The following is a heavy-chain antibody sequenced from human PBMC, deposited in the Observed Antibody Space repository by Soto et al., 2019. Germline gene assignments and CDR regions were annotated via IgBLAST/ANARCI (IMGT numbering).Heavy chain of an antibody. CDR1: GYTFTSYY. D-gene: IGHD1-26*01. V-gene: IGHV1-46*03. J-gene: IGHJ4*02. Sequence: ASVKVSCKASGYTFTSYYMHWVRQAPGQGLECVGVINPSRGGTTYAQKFQDRVTMTRDTSTSTVYMELRSLRSEDTVVYYCARWVSGTYYLDYWGQGTLVTVSS. CDR2: INPSRGGT. CDR3: ARWVSGTYYLDY.